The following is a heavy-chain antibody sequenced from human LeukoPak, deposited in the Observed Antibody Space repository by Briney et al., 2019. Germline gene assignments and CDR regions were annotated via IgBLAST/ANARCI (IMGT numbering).Heavy chain of an antibody. CDR1: GVTISGYY. D-gene: IGHD5-18*01. CDR2: INCSGRT. CDR3: ARGSWIQAGSTPADV. V-gene: IGHV4-59*01. J-gene: IGHJ6*02. Sequence: PSETLSLTCTASGVTISGYYWNWFRQPPGKGLEWIGYINCSGRTNYYPSLNSRVTVTVNTAKKHLFLRLNSVTATDPAVYYCARGSWIQAGSTPADVWGQGATVTASS.